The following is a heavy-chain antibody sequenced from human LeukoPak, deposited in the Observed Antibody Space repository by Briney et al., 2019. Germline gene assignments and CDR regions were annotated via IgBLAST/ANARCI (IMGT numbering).Heavy chain of an antibody. V-gene: IGHV1-69*13. D-gene: IGHD3-10*01. CDR1: GGTFSSYA. CDR3: ARVTLGQAYYFDY. Sequence: SVKVSCEASGGTFSSYAISWVRQAPGQGLEWMGGIIPIFGTANYAQKFQGRVTITADESTSTAYMELSSLRSEDTAVYYCARVTLGQAYYFDYWGQGTLVTVSS. CDR2: IIPIFGTA. J-gene: IGHJ4*02.